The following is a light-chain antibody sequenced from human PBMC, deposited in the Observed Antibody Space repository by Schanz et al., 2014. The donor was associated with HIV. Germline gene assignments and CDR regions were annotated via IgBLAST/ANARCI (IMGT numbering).Light chain of an antibody. Sequence: QSALTQPASVSGSPGQSITISCTGTSSDVGSYNLVSWYQQPPGTAPKLMIYEVSNRPSGVPDRFSGSKSGNTASLTISGLQAEDEADYYCCSHAGSSTWVFGGGTKVTVL. J-gene: IGLJ2*01. CDR2: EVS. CDR1: SSDVGSYNL. V-gene: IGLV2-23*02. CDR3: CSHAGSSTWV.